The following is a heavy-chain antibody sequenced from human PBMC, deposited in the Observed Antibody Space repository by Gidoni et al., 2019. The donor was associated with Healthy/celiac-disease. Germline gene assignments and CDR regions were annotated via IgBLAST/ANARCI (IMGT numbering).Heavy chain of an antibody. CDR2: IYYSGST. Sequence: QVQLQESGPGLVKPSETLSLTCTVSGGSISSYYWSWIRQPPGKGLEWIGYIYYSGSTNYNPSLKRRVTISVDTSKNQFSLKLSSVTAADTAVYYCASSLSSIVVVPAAIPSYGMDVWGQGTTVTVSS. D-gene: IGHD2-2*02. CDR1: GGSISSYY. V-gene: IGHV4-59*08. J-gene: IGHJ6*02. CDR3: ASSLSSIVVVPAAIPSYGMDV.